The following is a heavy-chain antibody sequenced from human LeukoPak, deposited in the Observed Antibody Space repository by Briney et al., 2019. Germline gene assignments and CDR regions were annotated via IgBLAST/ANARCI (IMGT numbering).Heavy chain of an antibody. CDR1: GGSISSSSYY. J-gene: IGHJ5*02. D-gene: IGHD2-15*01. CDR2: IYYSGTT. V-gene: IGHV4-39*01. CDR3: ARVKGVVAVNWFDP. Sequence: SETLSLTCTVSGGSISSSSYYWGWIRQPPGKGLEWIGSIYYSGTTYYNPSLKSRVTISVDTSKNQFSLKLSSVTAADTAVYYCARVKGVVAVNWFDPWGQGTLVTVSS.